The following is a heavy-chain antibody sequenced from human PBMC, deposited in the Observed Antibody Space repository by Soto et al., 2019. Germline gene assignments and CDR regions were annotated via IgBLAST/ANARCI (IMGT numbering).Heavy chain of an antibody. Sequence: GGSLRLSCAASGFTFSSYGMHWVRQVPGKGLEWVAVISYDGSNKYYADSVKGRFTISRDNSKNTLYLQMNSLRAEDTAVYYCAKDFRRHLSSGYYPDGYYFDYWGQGTLVTVSS. J-gene: IGHJ4*02. CDR3: AKDFRRHLSSGYYPDGYYFDY. D-gene: IGHD3-22*01. V-gene: IGHV3-30*18. CDR2: ISYDGSNK. CDR1: GFTFSSYG.